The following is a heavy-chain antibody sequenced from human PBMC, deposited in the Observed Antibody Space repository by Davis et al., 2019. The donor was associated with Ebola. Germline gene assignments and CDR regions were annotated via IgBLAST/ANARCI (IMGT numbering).Heavy chain of an antibody. D-gene: IGHD1-26*01. CDR2: VRGKAYGGTM. CDR3: TRGSGRFEY. Sequence: GGSLRLSCAASGFIFNRYPMHWVRQAPGKGLEWVGLVRGKAYGGTMEYGTSVRGRFTISRDDSKSVAYLQMNNLKTDDSAVYFCTRGSGRFEYWGQGTRVIVSS. CDR1: GFIFNRYP. V-gene: IGHV3-49*04. J-gene: IGHJ4*02.